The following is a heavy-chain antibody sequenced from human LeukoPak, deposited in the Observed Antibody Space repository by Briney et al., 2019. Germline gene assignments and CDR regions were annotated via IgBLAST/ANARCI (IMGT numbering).Heavy chain of an antibody. CDR2: ISNSGST. CDR1: GGSISSYY. Sequence: SETLSLTCTVSGGSISSYYWSWVRHPPGEGLERIGYISNSGSTNYNPSLKSRITISVDTSKNQLSLKLSYVTAADTAVYHCVRLQPNTGEWAFDIWGQGTMVSVSS. V-gene: IGHV4-59*01. CDR3: VRLQPNTGEWAFDI. D-gene: IGHD1-1*01. J-gene: IGHJ3*02.